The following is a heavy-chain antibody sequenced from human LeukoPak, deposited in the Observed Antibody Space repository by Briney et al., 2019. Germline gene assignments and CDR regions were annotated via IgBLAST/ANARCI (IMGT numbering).Heavy chain of an antibody. CDR3: ARYRIAAAGTLDY. CDR2: IYYSGST. V-gene: IGHV4-61*01. J-gene: IGHJ4*02. CDR1: GGSVSSGNYY. D-gene: IGHD6-13*01. Sequence: SETLSLTCTVSGGSVSSGNYYWSWIRQPPGKGLEWIGYIYYSGSTNYNPSLKSRVTISVDTSKNQFSLKLSSVTAADTAVYYCARYRIAAAGTLDYWGQGTLVTVFS.